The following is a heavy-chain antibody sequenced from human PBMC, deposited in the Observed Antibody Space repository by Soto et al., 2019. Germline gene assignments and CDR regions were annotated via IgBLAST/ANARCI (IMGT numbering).Heavy chain of an antibody. CDR2: VTGNAIST. Sequence: PGGSLRLSCVASEFTFSRYAMSWVRQAPGKGLEWVSAVTGNAISTYYADSVKGRFIISRDNSKNTLYLQVNSLRAEDTAVYYCAKHPDIVLMGPTKYYFDYWGHGTLVTVSS. J-gene: IGHJ4*01. D-gene: IGHD2-8*01. CDR1: EFTFSRYA. V-gene: IGHV3-23*01. CDR3: AKHPDIVLMGPTKYYFDY.